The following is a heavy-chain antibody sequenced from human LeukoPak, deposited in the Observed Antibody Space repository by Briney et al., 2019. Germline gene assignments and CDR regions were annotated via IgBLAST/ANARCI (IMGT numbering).Heavy chain of an antibody. CDR1: GGSINSFY. CDR3: ATERHTIFGPIITRYMDV. Sequence: PSETLSLTCTVSGGSINSFYWSWIRQSPGKGLEWIGSISYSGSTYHNPSLKSRVTISVDTSKNEFSLKMSTVTAADTAVYYCATERHTIFGPIITRYMDVWGKGTTVTVSS. V-gene: IGHV4-59*05. J-gene: IGHJ6*04. CDR2: ISYSGST. D-gene: IGHD3-3*01.